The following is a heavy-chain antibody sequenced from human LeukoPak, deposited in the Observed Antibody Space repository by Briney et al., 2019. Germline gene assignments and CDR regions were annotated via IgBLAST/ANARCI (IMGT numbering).Heavy chain of an antibody. CDR1: GGSISSSSYY. CDR3: ATFGGYSYGLDY. V-gene: IGHV4-39*07. J-gene: IGHJ4*02. D-gene: IGHD5-18*01. CDR2: IYYSGST. Sequence: SETLSLTCTVSGGSISSSSYYWGWIRQPPGKGLEWIGSIYYSGSTYYNPSLKSRVTISVDTSKNQFSLKLSSVTAADTAVYYCATFGGYSYGLDYWGQGTLVTVSS.